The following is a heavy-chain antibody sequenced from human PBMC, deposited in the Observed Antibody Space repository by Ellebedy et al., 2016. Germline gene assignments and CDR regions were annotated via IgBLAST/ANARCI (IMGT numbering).Heavy chain of an antibody. CDR3: ARDSDERFGEYGHGY. J-gene: IGHJ4*02. V-gene: IGHV3-13*04. CDR1: GFTFSSYD. CDR2: IGTAGDT. D-gene: IGHD3-10*01. Sequence: GGSLRLXCAASGFTFSSYDMHWVRQATGKGLEWVSAIGTAGDTYYPGSVKGRFTISRENAKNSLYLQMNSLRAEDTAVYYCARDSDERFGEYGHGYWGQGTLVTVSS.